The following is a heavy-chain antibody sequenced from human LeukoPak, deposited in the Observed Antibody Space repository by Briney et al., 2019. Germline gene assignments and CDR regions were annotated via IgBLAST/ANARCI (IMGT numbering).Heavy chain of an antibody. J-gene: IGHJ4*02. Sequence: ASVKVSCKASGYTFTGYYMHWVRQAPGQGLEWMGRINPNGGGTNYAQKYQGRVTMTSDTSISTAYMGLSRPRSDDTAVYYCARERKITIFGVACDYWGQGTLVTVSS. CDR1: GYTFTGYY. D-gene: IGHD3-3*01. V-gene: IGHV1-2*06. CDR3: ARERKITIFGVACDY. CDR2: INPNGGGT.